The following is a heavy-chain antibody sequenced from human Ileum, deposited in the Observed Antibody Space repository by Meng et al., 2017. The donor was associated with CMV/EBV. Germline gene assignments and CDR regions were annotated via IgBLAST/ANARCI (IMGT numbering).Heavy chain of an antibody. CDR2: VSHSGVT. CDR3: AREPPFVPADS. Sequence: QLELQQWGAGLLKPSGTLSITCAVDGGSFSGYYWSWIRQPPGKGLEWIAEVSHSGVTNYNPFLKSRVTISIDTSKNQFSLHLSSVTAADTAVYYCAREPPFVPADSWGQGTLVTVSS. V-gene: IGHV4-34*02. J-gene: IGHJ4*02. D-gene: IGHD2-21*01. CDR1: GGSFSGYY.